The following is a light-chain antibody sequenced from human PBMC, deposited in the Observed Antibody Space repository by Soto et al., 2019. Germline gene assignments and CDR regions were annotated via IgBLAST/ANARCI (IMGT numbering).Light chain of an antibody. CDR2: SAS. CDR1: QSVSSSY. Sequence: EIVLTQSPGTLSLSPGERATLSCRASQSVSSSYLAWYQQKPGQAPRLLIYSASSRATGIPYRLSGNVSGTDFTLTISRLEPEDFAVYYCQQYGNSPLTFGGGTKVDIK. V-gene: IGKV3-20*01. CDR3: QQYGNSPLT. J-gene: IGKJ4*01.